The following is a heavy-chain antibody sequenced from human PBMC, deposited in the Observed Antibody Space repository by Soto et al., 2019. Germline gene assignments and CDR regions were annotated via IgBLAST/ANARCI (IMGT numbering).Heavy chain of an antibody. J-gene: IGHJ4*02. CDR3: AKGRGGLPPLLYHFDY. CDR1: GFTFSSYA. Sequence: PGGSLRLSCAASGFTFSSYAMNWVRQAPGKGLEWVSTISGGGGNTFYADSVKGRFTISRDNSKNTLYLQVNSLRAEDTATYYCAKGRGGLPPLLYHFDYWGQGTLVTVSS. CDR2: ISGGGGNT. V-gene: IGHV3-23*01. D-gene: IGHD3-16*01.